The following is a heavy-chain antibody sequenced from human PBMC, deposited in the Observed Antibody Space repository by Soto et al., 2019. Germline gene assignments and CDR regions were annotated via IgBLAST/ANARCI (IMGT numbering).Heavy chain of an antibody. CDR1: GFSLTTSGVG. CDR2: IYWDDDK. V-gene: IGHV2-5*02. J-gene: IGHJ3*01. D-gene: IGHD1-26*01. CDR3: AHRPSHFSPSGFDV. Sequence: QITLKESGPTLVKPTQTLTLTCTFSGFSLTTSGVGVGWIRQPPGKALEWLALIYWDDDKRYSPSLKSRLTITKDTAKSQVVLTMTNMGPVNTATYWCAHRPSHFSPSGFDVWGQATMVTVSS.